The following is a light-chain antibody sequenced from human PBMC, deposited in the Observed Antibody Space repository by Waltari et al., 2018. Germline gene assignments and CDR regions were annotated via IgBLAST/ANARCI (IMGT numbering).Light chain of an antibody. CDR3: QVWDVESDHVF. CDR2: TNS. Sequence: SYGLTQPPSVSVSPGQTARTPCGGAYFGTEDVNWYQQKPPQAPLLVIYTNSARPSGIPDRFSGSRSGNTATLIIGGVEAGDEAEYYCQVWDVESDHVFFGGGTRLTVL. J-gene: IGLJ7*01. V-gene: IGLV3-21*01. CDR1: YFGTED.